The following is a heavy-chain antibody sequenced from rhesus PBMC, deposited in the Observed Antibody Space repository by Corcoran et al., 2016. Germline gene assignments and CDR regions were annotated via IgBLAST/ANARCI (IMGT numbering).Heavy chain of an antibody. J-gene: IGHJ4*01. CDR3: ARDSGSYNYFDY. V-gene: IGHV4-122*02. CDR1: GGPISSSYYY. CDR2: ICYSGST. Sequence: QVQLQESGPGLVKPSETLSLTCAVSGGPISSSYYYWSWIRQAPGKGLEWIGYICYSGSTSYSPSIKSRVTISRDTSKNQFSLKLSSVTAADTAVYYCARDSGSYNYFDYWGQGVLVTVSS. D-gene: IGHD1-44*02.